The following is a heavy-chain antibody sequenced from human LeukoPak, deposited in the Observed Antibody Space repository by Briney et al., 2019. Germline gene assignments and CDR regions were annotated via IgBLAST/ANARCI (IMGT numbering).Heavy chain of an antibody. D-gene: IGHD6-13*01. CDR3: AKDIAAAAPYYGMDV. CDR2: ISYDGSNK. Sequence: GRSLRLSCAASGFTFSSYGMHWVRQAPGKGLEWVAVISYDGSNKYYADSVKGRFTISRDNSKNTLYLQMNSLRAEDTAVYYCAKDIAAAAPYYGMDVWGQGTTVTVSS. J-gene: IGHJ6*02. V-gene: IGHV3-30*18. CDR1: GFTFSSYG.